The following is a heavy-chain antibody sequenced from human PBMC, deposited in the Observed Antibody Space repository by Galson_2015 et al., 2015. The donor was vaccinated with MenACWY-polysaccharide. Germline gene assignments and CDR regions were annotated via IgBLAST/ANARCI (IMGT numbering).Heavy chain of an antibody. J-gene: IGHJ4*02. V-gene: IGHV3-23*01. CDR1: GFTFSIYS. CDR3: AKVLPASGRALDS. Sequence: SLRLSCAASGFTFSIYSMHWVRQAPGKGLEWVSDINGGGGKTDYTDSVKGRFTISRDNSQSTLYLQMNCLRADDTAVYYCAKVLPASGRALDSWGQGTLVTVSS. CDR2: INGGGGKT. D-gene: IGHD2-2*01.